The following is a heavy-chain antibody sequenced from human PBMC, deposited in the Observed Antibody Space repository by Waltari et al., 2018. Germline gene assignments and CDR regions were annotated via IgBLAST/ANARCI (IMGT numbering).Heavy chain of an antibody. J-gene: IGHJ4*02. CDR2: ISGNGAST. CDR1: GFRFSPYF. D-gene: IGHD6-19*01. CDR3: AREASGWTPHFDN. V-gene: IGHV3-11*01. Sequence: QVQLVESGGGLVKPGGSMILSCTISGFRFSPYFMTWIRQGPGKGLEWVAYISGNGASTVYADSVKGRFSISRVNAKNSLYLQMNSLRADDTAVYFCAREASGWTPHFDNWGQGTLVTVSS.